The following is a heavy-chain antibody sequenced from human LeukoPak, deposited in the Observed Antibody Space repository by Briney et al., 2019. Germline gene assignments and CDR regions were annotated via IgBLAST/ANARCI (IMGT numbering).Heavy chain of an antibody. Sequence: EASVKVSCKASGYTFTSYYMHWVRQAPGQGLEWMGIINPSGGSTSYAQKFQGRVTMTRDKSTSTVYMELSNLRSEDTAVYYCARDRVRGYSYGHFDYWGQGTLVTVSS. CDR2: INPSGGST. V-gene: IGHV1-46*01. D-gene: IGHD5-18*01. CDR3: ARDRVRGYSYGHFDY. J-gene: IGHJ4*02. CDR1: GYTFTSYY.